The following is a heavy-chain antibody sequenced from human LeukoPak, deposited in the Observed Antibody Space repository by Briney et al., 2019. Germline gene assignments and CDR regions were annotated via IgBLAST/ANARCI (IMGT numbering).Heavy chain of an antibody. V-gene: IGHV1-69*05. CDR1: GGTFSSYA. D-gene: IGHD4-17*01. J-gene: IGHJ3*02. CDR2: IIPIFGTA. Sequence: ASVKVSCKASGGTFSSYAISWVRQAPGQGLGWMGRIIPIFGTANYAQKFQGRVTITTDESTSTAYMELSSLRSEDTAVYYCAGNYGDESRAFDIWGQGTMVTVSS. CDR3: AGNYGDESRAFDI.